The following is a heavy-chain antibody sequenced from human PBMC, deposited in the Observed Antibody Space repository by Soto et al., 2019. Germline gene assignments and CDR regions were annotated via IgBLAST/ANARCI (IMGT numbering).Heavy chain of an antibody. D-gene: IGHD4-17*01. CDR1: GGTFSSYA. CDR2: IIPIFGTA. J-gene: IGHJ6*02. V-gene: IGHV1-69*06. CDR3: ARAEITVTSDYYYYGMDV. Sequence: QVQLVQSGAEVKKPGSSVNVSCKASGGTFSSYAISWVRQAPGQGLEWMGGIIPIFGTANYAQKFQGRVTITADKATSTAYMELSSLRSEDTAVYYCARAEITVTSDYYYYGMDVWGQGTTVTVSS.